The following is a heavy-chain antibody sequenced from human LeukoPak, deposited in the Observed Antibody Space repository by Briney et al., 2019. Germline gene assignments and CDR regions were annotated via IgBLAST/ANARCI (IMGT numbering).Heavy chain of an antibody. V-gene: IGHV4-39*01. J-gene: IGHJ4*02. CDR3: ARRQYYYDSNGYYSLYYFDY. CDR2: IYYSGST. CDR1: GDYMSSRMYY. D-gene: IGHD3-22*01. Sequence: SETQSPTCTVSGDYMSSRMYYWGWIRQPPGKGLEWIGNIYYSGSTYYNPSLRSRLTISLDTSKNQFSLTLSSVTAADTAVYYCARRQYYYDSNGYYSLYYFDYWGQGTVVTVSS.